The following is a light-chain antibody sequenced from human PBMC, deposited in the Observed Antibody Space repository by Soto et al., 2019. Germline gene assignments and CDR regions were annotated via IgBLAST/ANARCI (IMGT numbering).Light chain of an antibody. J-gene: IGKJ4*01. CDR1: QDISNY. Sequence: IQMTQSPSSLSASVGDRVTITCQASQDISNYLNWYQQKPGKAPKLLIYDASNLETGVPSRFSGSGSGTDFTLTISSLQPEDFATYYCQQLNSYPRTFGGGTKVDI. V-gene: IGKV1-33*01. CDR3: QQLNSYPRT. CDR2: DAS.